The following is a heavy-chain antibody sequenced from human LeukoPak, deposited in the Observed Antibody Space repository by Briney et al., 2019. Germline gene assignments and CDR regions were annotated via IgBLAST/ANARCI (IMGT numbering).Heavy chain of an antibody. CDR2: IHPSTGNP. Sequence: ASVKVSCKASGYSFTNYAMNWVRQAPGQGLEWMGWIHPSTGNPTYAQGFTGRFVFSLDTSVSTAYLQISSLKAEDTAVYYCARDPRGSSWHSGPFDYWGQGTLVTVSS. CDR1: GYSFTNYA. D-gene: IGHD6-13*01. CDR3: ARDPRGSSWHSGPFDY. V-gene: IGHV7-4-1*02. J-gene: IGHJ4*02.